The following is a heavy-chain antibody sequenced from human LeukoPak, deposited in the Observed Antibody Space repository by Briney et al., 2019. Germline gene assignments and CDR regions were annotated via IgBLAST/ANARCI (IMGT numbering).Heavy chain of an antibody. Sequence: GSLRLSCAASGFTFSSYAIHWVRQAPGKGLEWVAVISHDGNNKFDADSVKGRITISRDNSKNSLSLQMNSLRTEDTALYYCAKDGKNYFDYWGQGTLVTVSS. CDR2: ISHDGNNK. CDR3: AKDGKNYFDY. D-gene: IGHD1-26*01. CDR1: GFTFSSYA. J-gene: IGHJ4*02. V-gene: IGHV3-30-3*01.